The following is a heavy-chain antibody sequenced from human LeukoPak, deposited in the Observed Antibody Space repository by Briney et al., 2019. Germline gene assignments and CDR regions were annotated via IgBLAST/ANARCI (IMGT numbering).Heavy chain of an antibody. V-gene: IGHV4-59*01. J-gene: IGHJ4*02. Sequence: ETLSLTCTVSGGSISSYYWSWIRQPPGKGLEWIGYIYYSGSTNYNPSLKSRVTISVDTSKNQFSLKLSSVTAADTAVYYCARTYICGGDCYSFDYWGQGTLVTVSS. CDR3: ARTYICGGDCYSFDY. D-gene: IGHD2-21*02. CDR2: IYYSGST. CDR1: GGSISSYY.